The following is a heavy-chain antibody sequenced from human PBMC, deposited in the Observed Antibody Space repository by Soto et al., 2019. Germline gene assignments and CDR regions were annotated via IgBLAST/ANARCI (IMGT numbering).Heavy chain of an antibody. CDR1: GGTFSSYA. CDR3: ARHPTIPSSWFDP. CDR2: IIPIFGTA. V-gene: IGHV1-69*13. D-gene: IGHD5-12*01. J-gene: IGHJ5*02. Sequence: GASVKVSCKASGGTFSSYAISWVRQAPGQGLEWMGGIIPIFGTANYAQKFQGRVTITADESTSTAYMELSSLRSEDTAVYYCARHPTIPSSWFDPWGQGTLVTVSS.